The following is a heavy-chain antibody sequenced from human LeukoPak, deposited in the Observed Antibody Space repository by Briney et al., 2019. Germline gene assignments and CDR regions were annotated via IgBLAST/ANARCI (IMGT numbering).Heavy chain of an antibody. Sequence: ASVKVSCKVSGYTLTELSMHWVRQAPGKGLEWMGGFDPEDGETIYAQKFQGRVTMTEDTSTDTAYMELSSLRSEDTAVYYCATLQHPNIVVVPAAIDDYWGQGTLVTVSS. V-gene: IGHV1-24*01. CDR1: GYTLTELS. J-gene: IGHJ4*02. D-gene: IGHD2-2*01. CDR2: FDPEDGET. CDR3: ATLQHPNIVVVPAAIDDY.